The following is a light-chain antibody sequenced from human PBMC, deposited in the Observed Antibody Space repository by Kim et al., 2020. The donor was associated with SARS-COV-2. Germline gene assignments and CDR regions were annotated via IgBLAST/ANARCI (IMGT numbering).Light chain of an antibody. Sequence: DIVMTQSPDSLAVSLGERATINCKSSRSVFYSSNNKDYLAWYQQKPGQPPKLLIYWASTRDSGVPDRFSGSGSGTDFTLTISSLQAEDVSVYYCQQFYATPWTFGQGTKVEIK. CDR1: RSVFYSSNNKDY. V-gene: IGKV4-1*01. CDR2: WAS. CDR3: QQFYATPWT. J-gene: IGKJ1*01.